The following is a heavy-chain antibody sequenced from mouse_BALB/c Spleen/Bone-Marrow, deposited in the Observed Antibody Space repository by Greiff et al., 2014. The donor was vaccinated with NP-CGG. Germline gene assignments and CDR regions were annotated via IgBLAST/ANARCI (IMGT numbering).Heavy chain of an antibody. J-gene: IGHJ1*01. CDR2: ISNKSNGYTT. CDR3: AREGVYYGNPYWYFDV. Sequence: EVMLVESGGGLVQPGGSLRLSFATSGFTFTDYYMSWVRQPPGKALEWLGFISNKSNGYTTEYSASVKGRFTISRDNSQSILYLQMNTLRAEDSATYYCAREGVYYGNPYWYFDVWGAGTTVTVSS. V-gene: IGHV7-3*02. CDR1: GFTFTDYY. D-gene: IGHD2-1*01.